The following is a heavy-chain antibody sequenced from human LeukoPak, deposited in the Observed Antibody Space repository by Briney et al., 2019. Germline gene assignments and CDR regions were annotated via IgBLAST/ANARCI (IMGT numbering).Heavy chain of an antibody. D-gene: IGHD3-22*01. CDR1: GFTFSGYG. J-gene: IGHJ4*02. CDR2: IWSDGSNK. CDR3: ARGYYAGRGHHFEY. V-gene: IGHV3-33*01. Sequence: PGGPLRLSCATSGFTFSGYGMHWVRQAPGKGLEWVTVIWSDGSNKYYADSVKGRFTISRDNSKNTLYLQMNSLRAEDTAVYYCARGYYAGRGHHFEYWGQGTLVTVSS.